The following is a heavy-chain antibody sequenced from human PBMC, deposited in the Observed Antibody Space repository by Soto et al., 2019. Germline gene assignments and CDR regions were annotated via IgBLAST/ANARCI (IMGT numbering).Heavy chain of an antibody. D-gene: IGHD3-3*01. CDR1: GGSISSSSCY. CDR2: IYYSGSS. V-gene: IGHV4-39*01. Sequence: SEALSLTCTVSGGSISSSSCYWGWIRQPPGKGLEWIGSIYYSGSSYYNPSLKSRVAVSVDTSRNQFSLKLSSVSAADTAVYYCARPSYSDLWPGYYLPPYYYGLDVWGPGTTLTVSS. J-gene: IGHJ6*02. CDR3: ARPSYSDLWPGYYLPPYYYGLDV.